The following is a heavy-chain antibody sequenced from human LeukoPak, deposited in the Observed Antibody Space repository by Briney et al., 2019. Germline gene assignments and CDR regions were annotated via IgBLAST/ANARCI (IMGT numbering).Heavy chain of an antibody. CDR1: GLTLSNVW. CDR3: SQGSGQYYDY. D-gene: IGHD3-22*01. Sequence: GGSLRLSCAVSGLTLSNVWMNWVRQAPGKGLEWVGRIKSETAGGTTDFAAPVKGRFTISGDDSKNTLYLQMNSLTSEDTAVYYCSQGSGQYYDYWGQGTLVTVSS. J-gene: IGHJ4*02. CDR2: IKSETAGGTT. V-gene: IGHV3-15*07.